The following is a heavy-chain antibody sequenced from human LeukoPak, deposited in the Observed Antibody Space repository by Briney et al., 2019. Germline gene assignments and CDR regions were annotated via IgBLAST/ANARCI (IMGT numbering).Heavy chain of an antibody. Sequence: GGSLRLSCAASGFTFSSYAMNWVRQAPGKGLEWVSIISGNGGTTYYADSMKGRITISRDNSKNTLYLQMNSLRAEDTAVYYCAELGITMIGGVWGKGTTVTISS. CDR1: GFTFSSYA. CDR2: ISGNGGTT. D-gene: IGHD3-10*02. J-gene: IGHJ6*04. V-gene: IGHV3-23*01. CDR3: AELGITMIGGV.